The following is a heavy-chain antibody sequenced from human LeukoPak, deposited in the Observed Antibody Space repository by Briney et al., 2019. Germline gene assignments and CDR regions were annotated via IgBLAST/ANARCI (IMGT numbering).Heavy chain of an antibody. V-gene: IGHV1-69*05. CDR1: RGTFRGYA. J-gene: IGHJ4*02. Sequence: ASDNVSPKASRGTFRGYATRWVRQHPKQGLEWMGGIIPIFGTANYAQKFQGRVTITTDESTSTAYMELSSLRSEDTAVYYCVYGDYLYYFDYWGQGTLVTVSS. CDR2: IIPIFGTA. D-gene: IGHD4-17*01. CDR3: VYGDYLYYFDY.